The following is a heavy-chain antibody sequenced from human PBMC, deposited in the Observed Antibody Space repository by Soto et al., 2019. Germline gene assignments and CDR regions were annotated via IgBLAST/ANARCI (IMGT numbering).Heavy chain of an antibody. D-gene: IGHD3-9*01. CDR1: GFTFSSYA. CDR2: ISGSGGST. Sequence: GGSLRLSCAASGFTFSSYAMSWVRQAPGKGLEWVSAISGSGGSTYYADSVKGRFTISRDNSKNTLYLQMNSLRAEDTAVYYSAKPYYDILTGYPNWFDPWGQGTLVTVSS. J-gene: IGHJ5*02. V-gene: IGHV3-23*01. CDR3: AKPYYDILTGYPNWFDP.